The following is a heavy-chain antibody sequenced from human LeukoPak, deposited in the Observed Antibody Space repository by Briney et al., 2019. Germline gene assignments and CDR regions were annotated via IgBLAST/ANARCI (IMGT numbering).Heavy chain of an antibody. D-gene: IGHD5-18*01. J-gene: IGHJ5*02. Sequence: PSQTLSLTCTVSGGSISSVDYYWSWLRQPPGKGLEWIGYIYYSGSTYYNPSLKSRVTISVDTSKNQFSLKLSSVTAADTAVYYCAREAYSYNNWFDPWGQGTLVTVSS. CDR3: AREAYSYNNWFDP. CDR1: GGSISSVDYY. CDR2: IYYSGST. V-gene: IGHV4-30-4*01.